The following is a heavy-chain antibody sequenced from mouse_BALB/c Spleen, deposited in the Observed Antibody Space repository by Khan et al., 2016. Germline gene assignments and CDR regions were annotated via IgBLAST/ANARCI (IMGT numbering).Heavy chain of an antibody. CDR2: IDPFSGGT. D-gene: IGHD1-1*01. Sequence: VQLQQSGPELMKPGASVKISCKASGYSFTSYYMDWVKQSHGKSLEWIGYIDPFSGGTRYNQKFKGKATLTVDKSSSTAYMNLSSLTSEDSAVYCCARDNNYGYYARDCWRQGTSITGSS. CDR3: ARDNNYGYYARDC. CDR1: GYSFTSYY. V-gene: IGHV1S135*01. J-gene: IGHJ4*01.